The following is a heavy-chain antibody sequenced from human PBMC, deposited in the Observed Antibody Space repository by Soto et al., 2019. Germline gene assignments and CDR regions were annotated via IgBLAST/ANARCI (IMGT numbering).Heavy chain of an antibody. Sequence: GGSLRLSCAASGFTFSSYAMHWVRQAPGKGLEWVAVISYDGSNKYYADSVKGRFTISRDNSKNTLYLQMNSLRAEDTAVYYCARETPKLYGDPSGGFFDYWGQGTLVTVSS. CDR2: ISYDGSNK. J-gene: IGHJ4*02. CDR3: ARETPKLYGDPSGGFFDY. CDR1: GFTFSSYA. D-gene: IGHD4-17*01. V-gene: IGHV3-30-3*01.